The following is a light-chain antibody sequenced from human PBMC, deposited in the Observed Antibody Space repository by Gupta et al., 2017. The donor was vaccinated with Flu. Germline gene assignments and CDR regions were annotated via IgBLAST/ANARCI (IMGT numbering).Light chain of an antibody. CDR2: WAS. Sequence: DIVMTQSPDSLAVSLGERATINCKSSQNILYSSNNRNYLGWYQQKPGQSPKLLIYWASTRESGVPDRFSGSGSGTNFTLTISGLQAEDVAVYYCQQYDASPWTFGQGTKVEVK. CDR3: QQYDASPWT. CDR1: QNILYSSNNRNY. J-gene: IGKJ1*01. V-gene: IGKV4-1*01.